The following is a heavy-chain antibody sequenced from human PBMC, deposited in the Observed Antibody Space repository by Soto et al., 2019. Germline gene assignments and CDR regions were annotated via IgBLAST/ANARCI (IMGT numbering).Heavy chain of an antibody. CDR3: ARLGWGNGDSDY. D-gene: IGHD2-21*01. CDR2: TLYTGTT. Sequence: SLTCTVSGGSISKSNYFWGWIRQAPGKGLEWIASTLYTGTTSYNSSLKSRVAISVDTSKNQFSLKLNSVTAADTAVYYCARLGWGNGDSDYWGQGTLVTVSS. CDR1: GGSISKSNYF. V-gene: IGHV4-39*01. J-gene: IGHJ4*02.